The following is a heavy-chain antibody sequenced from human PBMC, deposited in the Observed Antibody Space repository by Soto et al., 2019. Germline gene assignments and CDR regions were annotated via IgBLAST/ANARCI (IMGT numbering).Heavy chain of an antibody. CDR1: GGTFTSYG. Sequence: QVRLVQSGAEVKKPGSSVKVSCKASGGTFTSYGISWVRQAPGQGLEWMGETIPVFGSGNYAQKFQGRVTITVDGYSTTSYMELSSLRSEDTAVYYCAIDLAPAAIACDAFYLWGQGTMVSVSS. D-gene: IGHD2-2*02. V-gene: IGHV1-69*01. J-gene: IGHJ3*01. CDR2: TIPVFGSG. CDR3: AIDLAPAAIACDAFYL.